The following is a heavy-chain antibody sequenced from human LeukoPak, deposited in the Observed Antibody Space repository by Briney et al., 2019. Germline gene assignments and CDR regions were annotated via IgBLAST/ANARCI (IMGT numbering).Heavy chain of an antibody. CDR3: AKDHRLGDFMGFDY. CDR2: IRGSGST. J-gene: IGHJ4*02. CDR1: GFAFSNYG. V-gene: IGHV3-23*01. D-gene: IGHD2-21*02. Sequence: GGSLRLSCEASGFAFSNYGMNWIRQAPGKGLERVSGIRGSGSTFYADSVRGRFTISRDNSKNTVFLQMNSLRVEDTAICYCAKDHRLGDFMGFDYWGQGALVIVSS.